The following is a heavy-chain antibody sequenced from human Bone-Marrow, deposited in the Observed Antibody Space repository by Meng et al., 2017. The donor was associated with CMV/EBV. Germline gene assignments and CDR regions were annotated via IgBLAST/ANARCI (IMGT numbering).Heavy chain of an antibody. CDR1: GFTFSKWE. CDR2: ISSSETNI. Sequence: GESLKISCVASGFTFSKWEMNWVRQAPGKGLEWVSYISSSETNIYYPDSVKGRFTISRDNAKNSLYLQMNSLRAEDTAVYYCVTPFLVTPNYWGQGTLVTVYS. D-gene: IGHD4-23*01. CDR3: VTPFLVTPNY. V-gene: IGHV3-48*03. J-gene: IGHJ1*01.